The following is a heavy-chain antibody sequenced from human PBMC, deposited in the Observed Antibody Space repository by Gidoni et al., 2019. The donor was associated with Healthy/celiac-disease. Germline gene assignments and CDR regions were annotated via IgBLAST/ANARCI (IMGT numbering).Heavy chain of an antibody. CDR1: GFTFTSSA. CDR2: ISGSGGST. D-gene: IGHD3-3*01. J-gene: IGHJ4*02. Sequence: EVQLLESGGGLVQPGGSLRLSCAASGFTFTSSAMSWVRQAPGKGLEWVSAISGSGGSTYYADSVKGRFTISRDNSKNTLYLQMNSLRAEDTAVYYCAKYYDFWSGYPYFDYWGQGTLVTVSS. V-gene: IGHV3-23*01. CDR3: AKYYDFWSGYPYFDY.